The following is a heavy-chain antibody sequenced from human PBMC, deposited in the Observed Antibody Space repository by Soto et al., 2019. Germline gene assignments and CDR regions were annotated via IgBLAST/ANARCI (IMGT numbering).Heavy chain of an antibody. CDR1: GHSFTNYW. CDR2: IYLGNSNT. Sequence: GESLKISCMGSGHSFTNYWIAWVRQMPGKGLEWMGIIYLGNSNTRYSPSFQGRVTISADKSITTAYLQWSSLKSSDTAMYYCARQREVDGLDVWGQGTTVTVSS. CDR3: ARQREVDGLDV. V-gene: IGHV5-51*01. J-gene: IGHJ6*02.